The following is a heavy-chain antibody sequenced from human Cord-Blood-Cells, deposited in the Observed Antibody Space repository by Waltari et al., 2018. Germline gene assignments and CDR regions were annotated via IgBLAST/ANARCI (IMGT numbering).Heavy chain of an antibody. V-gene: IGHV4-34*01. J-gene: IGHJ5*02. Sequence: GLLKPSETLSLTCAVYGGSFSGYYWSWIRQPPGKGLEWIGEINHSGSTNYNPSLKSRVTISVDTSKNQFSLKLSSVTAADTAVYYCARGLVLRYFDWPISFDPWGQGTLVTVSS. CDR2: INHSGST. D-gene: IGHD3-9*01. CDR3: ARGLVLRYFDWPISFDP. CDR1: GGSFSGYY.